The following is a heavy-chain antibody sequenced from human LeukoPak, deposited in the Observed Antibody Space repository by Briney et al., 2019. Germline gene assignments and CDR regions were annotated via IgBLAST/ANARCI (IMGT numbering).Heavy chain of an antibody. CDR1: GGSFSGYY. J-gene: IGHJ4*02. CDR2: INHSGST. V-gene: IGHV4-34*01. Sequence: SETLSLTCAVYGGSFSGYYWSWIRQPPGKGLEWIGEINHSGSTNYNPSLKSRVTISVDTSKNQFSLKLSSVTAADTAVYYCAREHSHSNGYCTNGVCGVPSDYWGQGTLVTVSS. CDR3: AREHSHSNGYCTNGVCGVPSDY. D-gene: IGHD2-8*01.